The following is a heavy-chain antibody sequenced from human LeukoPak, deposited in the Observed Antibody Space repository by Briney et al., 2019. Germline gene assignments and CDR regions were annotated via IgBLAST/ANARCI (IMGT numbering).Heavy chain of an antibody. CDR2: IYYSGSI. J-gene: IGHJ4*02. Sequence: SETLSLTCTVSDGSISSYYWSWIRQPPGKGLEWIGYIYYSGSINYNPSLKSRVAISIDTSKNQFSLKLNSVTAADTAVYYCARIIGSGSGSTFDYWGQGTLVTVSS. CDR3: ARIIGSGSGSTFDY. D-gene: IGHD3-22*01. CDR1: DGSISSYY. V-gene: IGHV4-59*01.